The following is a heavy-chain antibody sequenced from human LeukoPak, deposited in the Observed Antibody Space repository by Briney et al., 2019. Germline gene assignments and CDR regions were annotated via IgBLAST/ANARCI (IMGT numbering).Heavy chain of an antibody. CDR2: ISTYNGDT. J-gene: IGHJ4*02. CDR1: GYSFSRFG. Sequence: ASVKVSCKASGYSFSRFGITWVRQAPGQGLEWMGWISTYNGDTNYAQEFQGRVTMTTDTSTSTAYMELRSLRSDDTAVYYCARDMGSGSLHYWGQGTLVTVSS. V-gene: IGHV1-18*01. D-gene: IGHD1-26*01. CDR3: ARDMGSGSLHY.